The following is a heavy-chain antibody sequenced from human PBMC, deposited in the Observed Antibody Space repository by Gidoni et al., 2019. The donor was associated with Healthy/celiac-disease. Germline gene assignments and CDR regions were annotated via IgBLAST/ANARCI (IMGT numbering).Heavy chain of an antibody. CDR2: INPSGGST. D-gene: IGHD4-17*01. CDR1: GYTFTSSY. V-gene: IGHV1-46*03. CDR3: AREGVDYGDYGTLERGAFDI. J-gene: IGHJ3*02. Sequence: QVQLVQSGAEVKKPGASVKVSCKASGYTFTSSYMHWVRQAPGQGLEWMGIINPSGGSTSYAKKFQGRVTMTRDTSTSTVYMELSSLRSEDTAVYYCAREGVDYGDYGTLERGAFDIWGQGTMVTVSS.